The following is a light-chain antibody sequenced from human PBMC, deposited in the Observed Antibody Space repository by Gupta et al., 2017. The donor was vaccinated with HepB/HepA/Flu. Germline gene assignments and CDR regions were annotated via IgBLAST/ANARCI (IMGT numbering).Light chain of an antibody. CDR1: ISDVGGYNY. J-gene: IGLJ2*01. Sequence: QSALTQPASVSGSPGQSITISCTGTISDVGGYNYVSWYQQHPGKAPKLMIYNVSNRPSGVSNRFSGSKSANTASLTISGLQAEDEADYYCSSYTSRSTVVFGGGTKLTAL. CDR2: NVS. V-gene: IGLV2-14*01. CDR3: SSYTSRSTVV.